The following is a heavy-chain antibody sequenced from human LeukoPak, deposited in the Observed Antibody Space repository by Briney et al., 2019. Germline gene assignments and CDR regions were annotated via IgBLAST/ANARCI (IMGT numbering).Heavy chain of an antibody. CDR2: IKQDGSEK. V-gene: IGHV3-7*01. J-gene: IGHJ4*02. Sequence: GGSLRLSCAASGFTFSNSWMTWVRQAPGKGLEWVANIKQDGSEKYYVDSVKGRFTISRDNAKNSLYLQMNSLRVEDTAVYYCARVGPRIATRQALDYWGQGTLVTVSS. D-gene: IGHD6-6*01. CDR3: ARVGPRIATRQALDY. CDR1: GFTFSNSW.